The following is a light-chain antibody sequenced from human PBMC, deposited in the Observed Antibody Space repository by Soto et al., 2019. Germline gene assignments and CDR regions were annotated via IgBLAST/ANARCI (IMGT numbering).Light chain of an antibody. CDR3: QQIDSYPRT. J-gene: IGKJ1*01. CDR2: AAS. V-gene: IGKV1-9*01. CDR1: QGIAGC. Sequence: IQLTQSPSSLSASVGDRVTITCRAGQGIAGCLAWYQQKPGKAPNLLISAASTLQPGVPSRFSGSGSGTDFALTISSLQPEDFATYYCQQIDSYPRTFGQGTKVEIK.